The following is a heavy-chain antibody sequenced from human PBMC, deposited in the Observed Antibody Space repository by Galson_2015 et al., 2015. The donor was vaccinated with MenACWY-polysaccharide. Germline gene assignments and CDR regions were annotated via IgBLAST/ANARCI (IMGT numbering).Heavy chain of an antibody. V-gene: IGHV3-30*02. CDR2: IRSDGSNQ. Sequence: SLRLSCAASGFTLSNFGMHWVRQAPGKGLEWVSFIRSDGSNQYHADSVKGRFTISRDTSKNTLYLQMSSLRVEDTAVYYCAKEQYSGYYSGGDNSHWGQGAPVTVSS. CDR3: AKEQYSGYYSGGDNSH. D-gene: IGHD5-12*01. CDR1: GFTLSNFG. J-gene: IGHJ4*02.